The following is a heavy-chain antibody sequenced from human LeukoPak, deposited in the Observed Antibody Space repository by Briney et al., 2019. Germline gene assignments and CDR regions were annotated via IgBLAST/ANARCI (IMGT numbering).Heavy chain of an antibody. CDR3: ARYTAMDLYYFDY. Sequence: SQTLSLTCTVSGGSISSGSYYWSWIRQPAGKGLEWIGRIYTSGSTNCNPSLKSRVTISVDTSKNQFSLKLSSVTAADTAVYYCARYTAMDLYYFDYWGQGTLVTVSS. J-gene: IGHJ4*02. D-gene: IGHD5-18*01. V-gene: IGHV4-61*02. CDR2: IYTSGST. CDR1: GGSISSGSYY.